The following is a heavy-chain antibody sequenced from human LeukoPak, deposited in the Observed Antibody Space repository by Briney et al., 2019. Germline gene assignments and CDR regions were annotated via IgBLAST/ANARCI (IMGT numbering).Heavy chain of an antibody. Sequence: GGSLRLSCAASGFTFSTYTMNWVRQAPGKGLVWVSRINNDGSSISYADSVKGRFTISRDNAKNTLYLQMNSLRVEDTAVYYCARDQSSSWYVAWFDPWGQGTLVTVSS. CDR3: ARDQSSSWYVAWFDP. CDR2: INNDGSSI. CDR1: GFTFSTYT. V-gene: IGHV3-74*01. D-gene: IGHD6-13*01. J-gene: IGHJ5*02.